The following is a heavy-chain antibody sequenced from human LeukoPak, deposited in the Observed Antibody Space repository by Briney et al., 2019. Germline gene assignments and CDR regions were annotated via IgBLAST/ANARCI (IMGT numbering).Heavy chain of an antibody. D-gene: IGHD2-15*01. J-gene: IGHJ6*02. CDR3: AKGLYSAIYYDLDV. Sequence: GGSLRLSCAASGFTFRAYWMSWVRQAPGKGLDWVSGVSGGGGGTYYADSVKGRFTISRDNSKNTLYLQMNSLRAEDTAVYYCAKGLYSAIYYDLDVWGQGTTVTVSS. CDR1: GFTFRAYW. V-gene: IGHV3-23*01. CDR2: VSGGGGGT.